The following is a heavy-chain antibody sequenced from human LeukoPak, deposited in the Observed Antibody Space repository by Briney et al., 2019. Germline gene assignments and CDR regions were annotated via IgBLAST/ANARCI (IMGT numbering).Heavy chain of an antibody. D-gene: IGHD3-10*02. CDR2: MSSSGSMT. J-gene: IGHJ6*04. CDR3: AELGITMIGGV. V-gene: IGHV3-48*03. Sequence: GGSLRLSCAASGFSFSNYEMNWVRQTPGKGLEWVSYMSSSGSMTWYADSVKGRFTISRDNAKNSLYLQMNSLRAEDTAVYYCAELGITMIGGVWGKGTTVTISS. CDR1: GFSFSNYE.